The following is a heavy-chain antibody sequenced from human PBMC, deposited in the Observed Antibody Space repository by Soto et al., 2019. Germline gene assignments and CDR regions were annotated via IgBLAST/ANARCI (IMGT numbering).Heavy chain of an antibody. J-gene: IGHJ4*02. Sequence: EVQLVESGGGLVKPGGSLRLSCAASGFTFSSYSMNWVRQAPGKGLEWVSSISSSSSYIYYADSVKGRFTISRDNAKNSLYLQMNSLRAEDTAVYYCARDPMAAGRGASYFDYWGQGTLVTVSS. CDR2: ISSSSSYI. CDR1: GFTFSSYS. CDR3: ARDPMAAGRGASYFDY. D-gene: IGHD6-13*01. V-gene: IGHV3-21*01.